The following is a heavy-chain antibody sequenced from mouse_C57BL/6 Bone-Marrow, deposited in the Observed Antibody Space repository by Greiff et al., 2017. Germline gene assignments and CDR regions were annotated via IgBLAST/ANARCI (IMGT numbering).Heavy chain of an antibody. Sequence: VQLQQSGPELVKPGASVKISCKASGYTFTDYYMNWVKQSHGKSLEWIGDINPDNGGTSYTQKFKGKATLTVDKSYSTAYMELRSLTSEDSAVYYGSRGGYGTPLAYWGQGTLVTVSA. CDR3: SRGGYGTPLAY. CDR2: INPDNGGT. V-gene: IGHV1-26*01. CDR1: GYTFTDYY. J-gene: IGHJ3*01. D-gene: IGHD1-1*01.